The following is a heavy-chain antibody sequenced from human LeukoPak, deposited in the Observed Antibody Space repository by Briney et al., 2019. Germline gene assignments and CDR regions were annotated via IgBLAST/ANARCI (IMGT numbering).Heavy chain of an antibody. CDR3: ARCPSGGSCEIFDY. D-gene: IGHD2-15*01. CDR2: IYPGDSDT. J-gene: IGHJ4*02. V-gene: IGHV5-51*01. Sequence: GASLQISGEGSGSIFTSYWIGGGRPLPGKGLEGMGIIYPGDSDTRYSPSFQGQVTISADKSISTAYLQWSSLKASDTAMYYCARCPSGGSCEIFDYWGQGTLVTVSS. CDR1: GSIFTSYW.